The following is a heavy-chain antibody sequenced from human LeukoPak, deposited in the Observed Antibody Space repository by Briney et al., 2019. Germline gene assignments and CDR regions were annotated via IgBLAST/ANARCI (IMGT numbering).Heavy chain of an antibody. J-gene: IGHJ3*02. Sequence: PSETLSLTCAVYGGSFSGYYWSWIRQPPGKGLEWIGEINHSGGTNYNPSLKSRVTISVDTSKNQFSLKLSSVTAADTAVYYCARGYYDILTGYYDSDAFDIWGQGTMVTVSS. CDR3: ARGYYDILTGYYDSDAFDI. CDR1: GGSFSGYY. V-gene: IGHV4-34*01. CDR2: INHSGGT. D-gene: IGHD3-9*01.